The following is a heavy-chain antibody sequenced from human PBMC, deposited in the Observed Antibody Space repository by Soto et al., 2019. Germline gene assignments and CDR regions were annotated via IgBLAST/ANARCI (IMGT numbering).Heavy chain of an antibody. CDR1: GGSITSGGCF. CDR3: AKREDSSRLGGLDI. J-gene: IGHJ6*02. Sequence: SETMSLTCTVSGGSITSGGCFWDWIRQPPGKGLEWIGTVHSTEGTYYSPSLRSRVTISVDTSKNLFSLKMTSASATDTAVYFCAKREDSSRLGGLDIWGQGTAVTVSS. D-gene: IGHD5-12*01. CDR2: VHSTEGT. V-gene: IGHV4-39*01.